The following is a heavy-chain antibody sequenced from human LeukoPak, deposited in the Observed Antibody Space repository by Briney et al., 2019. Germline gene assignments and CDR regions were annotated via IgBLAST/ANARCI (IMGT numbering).Heavy chain of an antibody. CDR3: AKDLMGNVVVVAATLYYFDY. Sequence: PGGSLRLSCAASGFTLSNYPMGWVRQAPVKGLEWLSAIGEEKSGSWTKSADSVKGRFTISRDNSKNTLYLQMNSLRAEDTAVYYCAKDLMGNVVVVAATLYYFDYWGQGTLVTVSS. CDR2: IGEEKSGSWT. V-gene: IGHV3-23*01. J-gene: IGHJ4*02. CDR1: GFTLSNYP. D-gene: IGHD2-15*01.